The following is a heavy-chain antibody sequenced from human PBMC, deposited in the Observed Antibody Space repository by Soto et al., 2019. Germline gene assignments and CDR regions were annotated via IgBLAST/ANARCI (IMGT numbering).Heavy chain of an antibody. Sequence: VLLVESGGGVVQPGGSLKLSCAASGFVFKDSSIHWVRQASGKGLEWVGRIRDRAYNYATAYTASVKGRFTVSRDDSNNTAYLQMDSLKTEDTAIYYCTRLISAAQDYWGQGTLVTASS. V-gene: IGHV3-73*01. D-gene: IGHD3-10*01. CDR2: IRDRAYNYAT. CDR3: TRLISAAQDY. J-gene: IGHJ4*02. CDR1: GFVFKDSS.